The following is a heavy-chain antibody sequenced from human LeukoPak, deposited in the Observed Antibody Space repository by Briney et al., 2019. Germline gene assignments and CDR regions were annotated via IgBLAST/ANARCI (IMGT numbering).Heavy chain of an antibody. CDR1: GGSISSYY. J-gene: IGHJ4*02. CDR3: AAGGPHWDY. V-gene: IGHV4-59*03. D-gene: IGHD1-1*01. CDR2: IYHSGHT. Sequence: SETLSLTCTVSGGSISSYYRSWIRQPPGKGLEWIGEIYHSGHTNYNPSLKGRVTISVDKSKNQFSLNLSSVTAADTAIYYCAAGGPHWDYWGQGTLVTVSS.